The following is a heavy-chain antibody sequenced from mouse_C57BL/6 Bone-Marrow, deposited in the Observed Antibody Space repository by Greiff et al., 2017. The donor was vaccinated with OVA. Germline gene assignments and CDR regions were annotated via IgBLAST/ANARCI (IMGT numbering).Heavy chain of an antibody. Sequence: QVQLQQPGAELVRPGSSVKLSCKASGYTFTSYWMAWVKQRPGQGLEWIGNIYPSDSETHYNQKFKDKATLTVDKSSSTAYMQLSSLTSEDSAVYYCARRDYSNYDWYFDVWGTGTTVTVSS. V-gene: IGHV1-61*01. CDR3: ARRDYSNYDWYFDV. CDR1: GYTFTSYW. J-gene: IGHJ1*03. D-gene: IGHD2-5*01. CDR2: IYPSDSET.